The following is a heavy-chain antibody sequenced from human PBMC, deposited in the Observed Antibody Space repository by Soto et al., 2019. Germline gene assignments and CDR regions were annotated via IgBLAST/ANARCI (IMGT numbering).Heavy chain of an antibody. J-gene: IGHJ3*01. Sequence: EVQLVESGGGLVRPGGSLRLSCAASGFTFSYYWMHWVRQAPGKGLVWVSRIHSDGSSTTYADFVKGRFIISRDNARNTVDLQMNSVRVEDTDVYYCARGDSGAFDLWGQGTVVTVSS. V-gene: IGHV3-74*01. CDR1: GFTFSYYW. CDR2: IHSDGSST. CDR3: ARGDSGAFDL. D-gene: IGHD1-26*01.